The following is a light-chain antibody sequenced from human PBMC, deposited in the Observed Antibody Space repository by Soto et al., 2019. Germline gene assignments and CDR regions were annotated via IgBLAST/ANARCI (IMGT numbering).Light chain of an antibody. CDR1: QSVSSA. V-gene: IGKV3D-15*01. CDR2: GAS. Sequence: ETVMTQSPATLSVSPGARAALSCMASQSVSSALAWFQQKPGQAPRLLIYGASTRATGIPARFSGSGSGTEFTLTISSLQSEDFAVYYCQQYNNWPRTFGQGTKVDI. J-gene: IGKJ1*01. CDR3: QQYNNWPRT.